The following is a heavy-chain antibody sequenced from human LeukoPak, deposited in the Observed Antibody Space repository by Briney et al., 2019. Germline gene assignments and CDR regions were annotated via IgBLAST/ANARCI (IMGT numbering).Heavy chain of an antibody. CDR1: GFTFSSYA. D-gene: IGHD3-10*01. Sequence: GGSLRLSCAASGFTFSSYAMHWVRQAPGKGLEWVAVISYDGSNKYYADSVKGRFTISRDNSKNTLYLQMNSLRAEDTAVYYCASYPQTFGELLRLPQDYWGQGTLVTVSS. CDR3: ASYPQTFGELLRLPQDY. V-gene: IGHV3-30-3*01. CDR2: ISYDGSNK. J-gene: IGHJ4*02.